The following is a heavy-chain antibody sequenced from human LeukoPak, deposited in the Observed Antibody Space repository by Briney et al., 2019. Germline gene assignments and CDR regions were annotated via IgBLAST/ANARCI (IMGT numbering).Heavy chain of an antibody. Sequence: SETLSLTCIVSGASFNTGDYYWNWIRQHPGKGLEWIGYIYNSGSTYYNPSLMSRVTISVDTSKNHFSLRLTSVTAADSAVYYCARGAPPDSWGQGTLVTVSS. CDR2: IYNSGST. V-gene: IGHV4-31*03. CDR1: GASFNTGDYY. J-gene: IGHJ4*02. CDR3: ARGAPPDS.